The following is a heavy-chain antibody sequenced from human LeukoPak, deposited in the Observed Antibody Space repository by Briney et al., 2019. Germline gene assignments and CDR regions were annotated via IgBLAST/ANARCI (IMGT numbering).Heavy chain of an antibody. CDR1: GLIFSGSA. CDR3: TSQAGYSSSWET. D-gene: IGHD6-13*01. CDR2: MRSKANNYAT. V-gene: IGHV3-73*01. Sequence: GGSLRLSCAASGLIFSGSAMHWVRQAPGRGLEWVGRMRSKANNYATGYATSVIGRFTISRDDSKNTRYLEMNSLKIEDTAVYFCTSQAGYSSSWETWGQGTLVTVSS. J-gene: IGHJ5*02.